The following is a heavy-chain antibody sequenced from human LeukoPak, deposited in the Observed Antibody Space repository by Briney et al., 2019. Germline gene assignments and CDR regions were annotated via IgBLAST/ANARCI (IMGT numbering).Heavy chain of an antibody. Sequence: SETLSLTCAVYGGSFSGYYWSWIRQPPGKGLEWIGEINHSGSTNYNPSLKSRVTISVDTSKNQFSLKLSSATAADTAVYYCARGGRFLEWLLSWGFFDYWGQGTLVTVSS. CDR2: INHSGST. CDR3: ARGGRFLEWLLSWGFFDY. D-gene: IGHD3-3*01. CDR1: GGSFSGYY. J-gene: IGHJ4*02. V-gene: IGHV4-34*01.